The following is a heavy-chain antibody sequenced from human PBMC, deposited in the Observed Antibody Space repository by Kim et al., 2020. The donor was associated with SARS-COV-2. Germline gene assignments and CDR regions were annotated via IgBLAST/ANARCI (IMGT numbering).Heavy chain of an antibody. Sequence: SETLSLTCAVYGGSFSGYYWSWIRQPPGKGLEWIGEINHSGSTNYNPSLKSRVTISVDTSKNQFSLKLSSVTAADTAVYYCARGVGIAARRFDYWGQGTLVTVSS. CDR2: INHSGST. CDR3: ARGVGIAARRFDY. J-gene: IGHJ4*02. D-gene: IGHD6-6*01. CDR1: GGSFSGYY. V-gene: IGHV4-34*01.